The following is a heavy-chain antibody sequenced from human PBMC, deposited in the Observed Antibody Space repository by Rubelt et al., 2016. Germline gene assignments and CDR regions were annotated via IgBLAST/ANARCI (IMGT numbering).Heavy chain of an antibody. V-gene: IGHV5-51*01. Sequence: EVQLVQSGPEVKKPGESLKISCKGSGYSFTNFWIAWVRQMPGKGLEWMGIIYPGNSDTRYSPSFQGQVTISADKSISTAYLQWSSLKASDTAMYYCARRRIGDSSGYCTSCYFDYWGQGTLVTVSS. D-gene: IGHD3-22*01. CDR2: IYPGNSDT. J-gene: IGHJ4*02. CDR3: ARRRIGDSSGYCTSCYFDY. CDR1: GYSFTNFW.